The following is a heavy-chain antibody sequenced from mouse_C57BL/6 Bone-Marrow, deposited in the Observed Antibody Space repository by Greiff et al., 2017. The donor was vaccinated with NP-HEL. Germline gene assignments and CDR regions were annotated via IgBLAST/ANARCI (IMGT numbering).Heavy chain of an antibody. Sequence: VQLQQSGTVLARPGASVKMSCKTSGYTFTSYWMHWVKQRPGQGLEWIGAIYPGNSDTSYNQKFKGKAKLTAGTSASTAYMELSSLTNEDSAVYYCTPFREVWFAYWGQGTLVTVSA. V-gene: IGHV1-5*01. CDR1: GYTFTSYW. CDR2: IYPGNSDT. J-gene: IGHJ3*01. CDR3: TPFREVWFAY.